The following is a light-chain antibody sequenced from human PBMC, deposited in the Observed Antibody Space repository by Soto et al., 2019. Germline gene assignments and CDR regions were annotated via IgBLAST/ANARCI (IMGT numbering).Light chain of an antibody. Sequence: DIQVTQSPSTLSASVGDRVTITCRASQSISSWLAWYQQKPGKAPKLLIYKASSLESGVPSGFSGSGSGTEFTLTISSLQPDDFATYYCQQYNSYRTFGQGTKVDIK. CDR3: QQYNSYRT. V-gene: IGKV1-5*03. CDR1: QSISSW. CDR2: KAS. J-gene: IGKJ1*01.